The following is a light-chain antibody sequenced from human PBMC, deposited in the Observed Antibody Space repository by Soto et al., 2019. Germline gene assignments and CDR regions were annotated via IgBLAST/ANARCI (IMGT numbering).Light chain of an antibody. V-gene: IGKV3-11*01. CDR2: DAS. CDR3: QQRYNWPLT. Sequence: EIVLTQSPGTLSLSPGERATLSCRASQSVGCSYLAWYQQKPGQAPRLLIYDASKRATGIPARFSGSGSGTDFTLTISSLEPEDFAVYYCQQRYNWPLTFGGGTKVDIK. J-gene: IGKJ4*01. CDR1: QSVGCSY.